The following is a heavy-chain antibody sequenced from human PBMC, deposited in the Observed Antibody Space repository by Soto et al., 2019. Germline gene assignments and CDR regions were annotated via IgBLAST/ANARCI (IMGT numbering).Heavy chain of an antibody. CDR2: IYYSGIT. V-gene: IGHV4-31*03. CDR3: ARTCITMVRGVIDWFDP. J-gene: IGHJ5*02. Sequence: SETLSLTCTVSGGSISSGGYYWSWIRQHPGKGLEWIGYIYYSGITYYNPSLKSRVTISVDTSKNQFSLKLSSLTAADTAVYYCARTCITMVRGVIDWFDPWGQGTLVTVSS. D-gene: IGHD3-10*01. CDR1: GGSISSGGYY.